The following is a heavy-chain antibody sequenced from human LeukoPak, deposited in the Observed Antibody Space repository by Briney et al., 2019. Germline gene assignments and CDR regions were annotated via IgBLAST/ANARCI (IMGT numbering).Heavy chain of an antibody. Sequence: GGSLRLSCAASGLSFGSYGMHWVRQAPGKGLEWVAVISHEGSYQNHADSVKGRFTISRDNAKNSLYLQMNSLRVEDTAVYYCARGWSSSSWFDPWGQGTLVTVSS. CDR2: ISHEGSYQ. CDR3: ARGWSSSSWFDP. J-gene: IGHJ5*02. V-gene: IGHV3-30*03. D-gene: IGHD6-6*01. CDR1: GLSFGSYG.